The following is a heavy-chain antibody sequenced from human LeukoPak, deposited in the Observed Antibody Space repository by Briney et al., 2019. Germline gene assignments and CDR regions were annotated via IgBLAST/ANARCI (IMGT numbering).Heavy chain of an antibody. Sequence: KTGESLKISCKGSGYSFTSYWIGWVRQMPGKGLEWMGIIYPGDSDTRYSPSFQGQVTISADKSISTAYLQWSSLKASGTAMYYCARHSYYYDSSAKGYFDLWGRGTLVTVSS. D-gene: IGHD3-22*01. CDR3: ARHSYYYDSSAKGYFDL. CDR2: IYPGDSDT. CDR1: GYSFTSYW. V-gene: IGHV5-51*01. J-gene: IGHJ2*01.